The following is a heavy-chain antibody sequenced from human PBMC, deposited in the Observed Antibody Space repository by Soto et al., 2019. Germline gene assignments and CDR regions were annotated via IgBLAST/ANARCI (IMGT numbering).Heavy chain of an antibody. D-gene: IGHD3-3*01. CDR1: GFTFSSYW. CDR3: ARDFNGVTIFGVDNYGMDV. J-gene: IGHJ6*02. CDR2: IKQDGSEK. V-gene: IGHV3-7*03. Sequence: PGGSLRLSCAASGFTFSSYWMSWVRQAPGKGLEWVANIKQDGSEKYYVDSVKGRLTISRDNAKNSLYLQMNSLRAEDTAVYYCARDFNGVTIFGVDNYGMDVWGQGTTVTVSS.